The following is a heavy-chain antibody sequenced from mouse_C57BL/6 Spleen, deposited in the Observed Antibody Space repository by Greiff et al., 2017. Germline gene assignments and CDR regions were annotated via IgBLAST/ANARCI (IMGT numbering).Heavy chain of an antibody. CDR1: GFTFSSYA. V-gene: IGHV5-9-1*02. J-gene: IGHJ3*01. CDR3: TRENSLAWFAY. Sequence: EVKVVESGEGLVKPGGSLKLSCAASGFTFSSYAMSWVRQTPEKRLEWVAYISSGGDYIYYADTVKGRFTISRDNARNTLYLQMSSLKSEDTAMYYCTRENSLAWFAYWGQGTLVTVSA. CDR2: ISSGGDYI.